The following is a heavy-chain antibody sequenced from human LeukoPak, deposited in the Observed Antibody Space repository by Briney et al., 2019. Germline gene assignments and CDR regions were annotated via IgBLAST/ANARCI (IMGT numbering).Heavy chain of an antibody. Sequence: ASVKVSCKASGYTFTNYVINWVRQAPGQGLEWMGWISAYNDNTNYVQKFQGRVTMTTDTSTSTAYMELRRLRSDDTAVYYCARELGSGSYPFDYWGQGTLVTASS. CDR3: ARELGSGSYPFDY. V-gene: IGHV1-18*01. CDR1: GYTFTNYV. CDR2: ISAYNDNT. D-gene: IGHD3-10*01. J-gene: IGHJ4*02.